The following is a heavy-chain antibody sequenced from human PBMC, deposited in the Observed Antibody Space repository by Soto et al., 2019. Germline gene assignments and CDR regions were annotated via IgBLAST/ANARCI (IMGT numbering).Heavy chain of an antibody. V-gene: IGHV4-31*03. CDR3: ARSPRIGDSYYFDY. J-gene: IGHJ4*02. Sequence: SETLSLTCTVSGGSISSGGYYWSWIRQHPGKGLEWIGYIYYSGSTYYNPSLKSRVTISVDTSKNQFSLKLSSVTAADTAVYYCARSPRIGDSYYFDYWGQGTLVTVSS. CDR1: GGSISSGGYY. CDR2: IYYSGST. D-gene: IGHD4-17*01.